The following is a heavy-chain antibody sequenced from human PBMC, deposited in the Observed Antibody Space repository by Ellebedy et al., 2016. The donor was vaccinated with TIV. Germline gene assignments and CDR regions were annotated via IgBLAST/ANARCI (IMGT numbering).Heavy chain of an antibody. J-gene: IGHJ3*02. CDR3: ARGPVLYNFDAFDI. CDR2: IYYTGTT. CDR1: GYSISSGSY. V-gene: IGHV4-38-2*02. D-gene: IGHD1-1*01. Sequence: SETLSLTCTLSGYSISSGSYWGWIRQPPGKGLEWIGSIYYTGTTYYTPSLKSRVTISINTSKNQFSLKLTSVTAPDTAVYYCARGPVLYNFDAFDIWGQGTVVTVSS.